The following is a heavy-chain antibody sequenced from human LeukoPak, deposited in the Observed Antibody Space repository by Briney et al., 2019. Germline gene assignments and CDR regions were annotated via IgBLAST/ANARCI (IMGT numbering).Heavy chain of an antibody. V-gene: IGHV1-69*13. D-gene: IGHD2-15*01. CDR2: IIPIFGTA. Sequence: GASVKVSCKASGGTFSSYAISWVRQAPGQGLEWMGGIIPIFGTANYAQEFQGRVTITADESTSTAYMELSSLRSEDTAVYYCARDRGTYYYGMDVWGQGTTVTVSS. CDR1: GGTFSSYA. CDR3: ARDRGTYYYGMDV. J-gene: IGHJ6*02.